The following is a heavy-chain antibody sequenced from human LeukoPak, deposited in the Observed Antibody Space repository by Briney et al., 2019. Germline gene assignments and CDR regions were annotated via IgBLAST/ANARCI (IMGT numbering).Heavy chain of an antibody. CDR3: ARLYYYDSSGYYYNYYYGMDV. J-gene: IGHJ6*02. CDR2: ISSSSSYI. D-gene: IGHD3-22*01. V-gene: IGHV3-21*01. Sequence: PGGSLRLSCAASGSTFSSYSMNWVRQAPGKGLEWVSSISSSSSYIYYADSVKGRFTISRDNAKNSLYLQMNSLRAEDTAVYYCARLYYYDSSGYYYNYYYGMDVWGQGTTVTVSS. CDR1: GSTFSSYS.